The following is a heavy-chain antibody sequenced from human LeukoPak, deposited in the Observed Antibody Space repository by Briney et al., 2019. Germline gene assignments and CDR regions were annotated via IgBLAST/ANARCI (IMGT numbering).Heavy chain of an antibody. V-gene: IGHV1-69*05. CDR1: GGTFSSYA. CDR2: IIPIFGTA. Sequence: SVKVSCKASGGTFSSYAISWVRQAPGQGLEWMGGIIPIFGTANYAQKFQGRVTITTDESTSTAYMELSSLRSEDTAVYYCARDRNPYCGGDCYIGYWGQGTLVTVSS. J-gene: IGHJ4*02. D-gene: IGHD2-21*01. CDR3: ARDRNPYCGGDCYIGY.